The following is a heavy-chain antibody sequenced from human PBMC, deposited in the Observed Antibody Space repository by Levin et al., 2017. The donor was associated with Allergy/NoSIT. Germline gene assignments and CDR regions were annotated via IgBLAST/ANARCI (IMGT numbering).Heavy chain of an antibody. J-gene: IGHJ4*02. CDR3: ASHGRDSGYDFFAY. CDR2: IYHSGST. V-gene: IGHV4-39*01. D-gene: IGHD5-12*01. Sequence: PSETLSLTCTVSGDSIRSSGYYWGWIRQPPGKGLEWIGSIYHSGSTYYNPSLESRVTISVDTSKNQFSLKLSSVTAADTAVYYCASHGRDSGYDFFAYCGQGTLVTVSS. CDR1: GDSIRSSGYY.